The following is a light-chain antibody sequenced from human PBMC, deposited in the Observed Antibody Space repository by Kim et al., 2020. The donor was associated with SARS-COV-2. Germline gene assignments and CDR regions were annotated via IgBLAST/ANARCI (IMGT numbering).Light chain of an antibody. J-gene: IGKJ2*01. Sequence: GDRVTITCRASQTIPGWLAWYQQKPGKAPNLLIYQASSLQSGVPSRFSGSGSGTEFTLTISSLQPDDFATYYCQQYNNYPYTFGQGTKVDIK. V-gene: IGKV1-5*03. CDR2: QAS. CDR3: QQYNNYPYT. CDR1: QTIPGW.